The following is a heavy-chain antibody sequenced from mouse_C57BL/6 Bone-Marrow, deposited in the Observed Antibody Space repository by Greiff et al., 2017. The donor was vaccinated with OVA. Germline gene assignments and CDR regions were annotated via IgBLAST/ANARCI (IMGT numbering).Heavy chain of an antibody. CDR1: GFTIKDDY. Sequence: VQLQQSGAELVRPGASVKLSCTASGFTIKDDYMHWVKQRPEQGLEWIGWIDPENGDTEYASKFQGKATITADTSSNTAYLQLSSLTSEDTAVYYCTSDGYYWFAYWGQGTLVTVSA. CDR2: IDPENGDT. D-gene: IGHD2-3*01. V-gene: IGHV14-4*01. CDR3: TSDGYYWFAY. J-gene: IGHJ3*01.